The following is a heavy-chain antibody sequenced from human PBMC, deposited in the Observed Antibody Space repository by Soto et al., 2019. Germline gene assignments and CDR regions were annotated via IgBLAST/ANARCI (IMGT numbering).Heavy chain of an antibody. CDR2: ISAYNGNT. CDR1: GYSFTSSS. Sequence: APVKVSCKACGYSFTSSSMHWVRQAPGQGLEWMGWISAYNGNTNYAQKLQGRVTMTTDTSTSTAYMELRSLRSDDTAVYYCARVYYGDYVWFDPWGQGTLVTVSS. D-gene: IGHD4-17*01. V-gene: IGHV1-18*04. J-gene: IGHJ5*02. CDR3: ARVYYGDYVWFDP.